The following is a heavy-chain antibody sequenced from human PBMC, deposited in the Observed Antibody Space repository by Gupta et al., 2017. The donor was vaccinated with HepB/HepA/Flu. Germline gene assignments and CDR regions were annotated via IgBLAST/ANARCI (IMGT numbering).Heavy chain of an antibody. Sequence: EVQLLESGGGLVQPGGSLRLSCAASGFTFSSYAMSWVRQAPGKGLEWVSAISGSGGSTYYADSVKGRFTISRDNSKNTLYLQMNSLRAEDTAVYYCARSQNRYCSGGSCYRPRGAYYYYGMDVWGQGTTVTVSS. CDR3: ARSQNRYCSGGSCYRPRGAYYYYGMDV. V-gene: IGHV3-23*01. D-gene: IGHD2-15*01. CDR2: ISGSGGST. CDR1: GFTFSSYA. J-gene: IGHJ6*02.